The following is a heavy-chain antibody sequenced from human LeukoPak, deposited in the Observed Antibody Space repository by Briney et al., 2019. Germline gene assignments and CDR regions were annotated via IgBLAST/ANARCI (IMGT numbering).Heavy chain of an antibody. D-gene: IGHD3-10*01. CDR3: ARDPYASGSYLLDY. Sequence: PRASVKVSCKASGYTFISYGISWVRQAPGQGLEWMGWISAYNGNTKYTQKLQGRVTVTTDTSTSTAYMELSSLRSEDTAVYYCARDPYASGSYLLDYWGQGTLVTVSS. CDR2: ISAYNGNT. CDR1: GYTFISYG. J-gene: IGHJ4*02. V-gene: IGHV1-18*01.